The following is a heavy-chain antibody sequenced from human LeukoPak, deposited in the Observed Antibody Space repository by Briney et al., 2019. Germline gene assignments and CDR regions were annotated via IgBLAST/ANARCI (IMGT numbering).Heavy chain of an antibody. CDR1: GFTFSSYT. D-gene: IGHD5-18*01. J-gene: IGHJ4*02. CDR3: ARERWSGYSYADFDY. Sequence: GGCLRLSCAATGFTFSSYTMNWLRQAPGKGLEWVSYISSRCNAIYYTDSVKGRFTISRDNAKNSLYLQMNSLRAEDTAVYYCARERWSGYSYADFDYWGQRTLVTVSS. CDR2: ISSRCNAI. V-gene: IGHV3-48*01.